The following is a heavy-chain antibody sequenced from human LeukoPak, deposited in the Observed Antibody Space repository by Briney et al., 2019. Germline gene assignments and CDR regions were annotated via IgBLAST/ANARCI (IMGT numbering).Heavy chain of an antibody. V-gene: IGHV4-39*07. D-gene: IGHD1-26*01. Sequence: SETLSLTCTVSGGSISSSDFYWGWIRQPPGKGLEWIANIFYSGSTYYNPSLKSRVTISVDTSKNQFSLKLSSVTAADTAVYYCARVGRDSYYYAMDVWGQGTTVIVSS. J-gene: IGHJ6*02. CDR1: GGSISSSDFY. CDR2: IFYSGST. CDR3: ARVGRDSYYYAMDV.